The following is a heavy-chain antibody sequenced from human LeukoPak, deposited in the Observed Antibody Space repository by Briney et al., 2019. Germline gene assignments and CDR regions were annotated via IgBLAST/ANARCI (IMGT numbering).Heavy chain of an antibody. CDR1: GFTFSSNS. V-gene: IGHV3-21*01. CDR2: ISSSSSYI. J-gene: IGHJ4*02. D-gene: IGHD5-12*01. Sequence: GGSLRLSCAASGFTFSSNSMNWVRQAPGKGLEWVSSISSSSSYIYYADSVKGRFTISRDNAKNSLYLQMNSLRAEDTAVYYCASHSGYDIQKRDYWGQGTLVTVSS. CDR3: ASHSGYDIQKRDY.